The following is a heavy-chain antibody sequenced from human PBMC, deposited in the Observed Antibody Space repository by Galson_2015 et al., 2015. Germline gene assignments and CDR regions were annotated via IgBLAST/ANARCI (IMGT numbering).Heavy chain of an antibody. CDR3: TRDGDYRDAFDI. V-gene: IGHV3-49*04. CDR1: GFTFNDYA. D-gene: IGHD4-17*01. J-gene: IGHJ3*02. CDR2: IRSKAYGGTT. Sequence: SLRLSCAASGFTFNDYAMNWVRQAPGKGLEWVGFIRSKAYGGTTEYAASVKGRFTISRDDSKSIDYLQMNSLKTEDTAVYCCTRDGDYRDAFDIWGQGTLVTVSS.